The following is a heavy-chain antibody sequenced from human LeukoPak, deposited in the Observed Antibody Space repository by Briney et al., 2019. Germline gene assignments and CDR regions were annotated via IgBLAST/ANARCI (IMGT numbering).Heavy chain of an antibody. Sequence: GGSLRLSCAASGFTFSSYSMNWVRQAPGKGLEWVSSISSSSSYIYYADSVKGRFTISRDNARNSLYLQMNSLGAEDTAVYYCARDLARMVRGVIGYWGQGTLVTVSS. J-gene: IGHJ4*02. D-gene: IGHD3-10*01. V-gene: IGHV3-21*01. CDR3: ARDLARMVRGVIGY. CDR1: GFTFSSYS. CDR2: ISSSSSYI.